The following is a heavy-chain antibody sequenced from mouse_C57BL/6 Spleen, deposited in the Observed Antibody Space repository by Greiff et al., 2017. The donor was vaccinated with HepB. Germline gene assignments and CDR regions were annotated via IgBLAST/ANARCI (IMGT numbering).Heavy chain of an antibody. D-gene: IGHD1-1*01. V-gene: IGHV1-15*01. CDR3: TRSQLPSWFAY. CDR2: IDPETGGT. CDR1: GYTFTDYE. Sequence: VQLQESGAELVRPGASVTLSCKASGYTFTDYEMHWVKQTPVHGLEWIGAIDPETGGTAYNQKFKGKAIMTADKSSSTAYMELRSLTSEDSAVYYCTRSQLPSWFAYWGQGTLVTVSA. J-gene: IGHJ3*01.